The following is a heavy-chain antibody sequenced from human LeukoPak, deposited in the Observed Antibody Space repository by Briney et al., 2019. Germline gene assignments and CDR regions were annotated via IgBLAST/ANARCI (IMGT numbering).Heavy chain of an antibody. D-gene: IGHD3-10*01. Sequence: GGSLRLSCTASGFTFSSHTMNWVRQAPGKGLGWASSISPSGSSTWHADSVKGRFTISRDNAKNSVHLQMTNLRVDDTAVYYCGRDFLGESGAGGPWGQGTLVTVSS. J-gene: IGHJ5*02. CDR3: GRDFLGESGAGGP. CDR1: GFTFSSHT. CDR2: ISPSGSST. V-gene: IGHV3-21*01.